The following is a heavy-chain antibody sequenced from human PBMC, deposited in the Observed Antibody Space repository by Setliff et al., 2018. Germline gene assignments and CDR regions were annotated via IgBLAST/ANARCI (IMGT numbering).Heavy chain of an antibody. D-gene: IGHD3-3*01. CDR1: GDSINSRPFY. CDR2: IYTSWST. V-gene: IGHV4-61*09. J-gene: IGHJ6*03. CDR3: ARMTGFQYIDV. Sequence: SETLSLTCTVSGDSINSRPFYWGWFRQPAGKGLEWIGQIYTSWSTIYNPSLRSRVTILLDTSKNQFSLTLTSVTAADTAVYYCARMTGFQYIDVWGKGTTVTVSS.